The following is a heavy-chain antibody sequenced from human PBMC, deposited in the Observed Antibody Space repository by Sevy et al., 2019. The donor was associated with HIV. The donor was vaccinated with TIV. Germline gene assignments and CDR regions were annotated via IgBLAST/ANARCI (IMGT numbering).Heavy chain of an antibody. CDR3: ARGYHYDSSGYYSGDAFDV. V-gene: IGHV3-21*01. CDR1: GFTLSSYS. Sequence: GGSLRLSCAASGFTLSSYSMNWVRQAPGKGLEWVSSISSTSTYIYYADSVKGRVTISRDNAKNSLFLQMNSLRAEDTAVYYCARGYHYDSSGYYSGDAFDVWGHGTMGTVS. D-gene: IGHD3-22*01. CDR2: ISSTSTYI. J-gene: IGHJ3*01.